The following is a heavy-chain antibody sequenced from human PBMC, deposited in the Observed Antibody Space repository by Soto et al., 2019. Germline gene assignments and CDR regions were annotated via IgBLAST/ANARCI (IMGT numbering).Heavy chain of an antibody. CDR3: ARDPKREVATIDYYYYGMDV. D-gene: IGHD5-12*01. Sequence: GGSLRLSCAASGFTFSSYAMSWVRQAPGKGLEWVSAISGSGGSTYYADSVKGRFTISRDNSKNTLYLQMNSLRSEDTAVYYCARDPKREVATIDYYYYGMDVWGQGTTVTVSS. V-gene: IGHV3-23*01. J-gene: IGHJ6*02. CDR1: GFTFSSYA. CDR2: ISGSGGST.